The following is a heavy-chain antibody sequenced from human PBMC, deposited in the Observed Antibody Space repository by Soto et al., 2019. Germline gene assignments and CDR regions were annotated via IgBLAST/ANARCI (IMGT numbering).Heavy chain of an antibody. V-gene: IGHV4-34*01. CDR1: GGSFSGYY. J-gene: IGHJ2*01. D-gene: IGHD2-15*01. Sequence: QVQLQPWGAGLLKPSATLSLTCAVCGGSFSGYYWSWIRPPPGKGLAWMGEINHSGSTNYNPSLTRRVTPAVATAKNQVSLKLRSATAADTAVYYCARGLSMGDCSGGRCYYASWYFDLWGRGTLVTASS. CDR2: INHSGST. CDR3: ARGLSMGDCSGGRCYYASWYFDL.